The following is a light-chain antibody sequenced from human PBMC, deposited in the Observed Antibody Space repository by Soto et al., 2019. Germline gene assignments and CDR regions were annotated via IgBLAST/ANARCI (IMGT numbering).Light chain of an antibody. CDR3: RSYTSTSTYV. Sequence: QSVLTQPASVSGSPGQSIAISCTGTSSDVGGYNYVSWYQQYPGKAPKLVIYHVSNRPSGVSNRFSGSKSGNSASLTISGLQAEDEADYYCRSYTSTSTYVFGTGTNVTVL. CDR1: SSDVGGYNY. V-gene: IGLV2-14*01. CDR2: HVS. J-gene: IGLJ1*01.